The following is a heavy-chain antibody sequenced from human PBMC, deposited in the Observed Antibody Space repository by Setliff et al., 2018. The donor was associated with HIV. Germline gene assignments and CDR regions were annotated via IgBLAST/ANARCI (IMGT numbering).Heavy chain of an antibody. CDR1: GFTFSSFS. CDR3: VRDFEYWSGVFVWGYFHC. CDR2: INGNGQTT. J-gene: IGHJ4*02. V-gene: IGHV3-64D*08. D-gene: IGHD3-3*01. Sequence: PGGSLRLSCSSYGFTFSSFSMHWVRQAPGKGLQYVAGINGNGQTTYYGDSVKGRFTISRDNSKNTLSLQLNSLRPEDTAMYHCVRDFEYWSGVFVWGYFHCWGQGTPVTVSS.